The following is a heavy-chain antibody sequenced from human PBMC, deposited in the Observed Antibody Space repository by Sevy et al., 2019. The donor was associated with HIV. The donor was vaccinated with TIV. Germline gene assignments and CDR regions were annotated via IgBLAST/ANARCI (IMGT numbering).Heavy chain of an antibody. Sequence: SETLSLTCAVYGGSFSGYYWSWIRQPPGKGLEWIGEINHSGSTNYNPSLKSRVTISVDTSKNQFSLKPSSVTAADTAVYYCATENQGYDFWRGFDPWGQGTLVTVSS. CDR3: ATENQGYDFWRGFDP. CDR2: INHSGST. V-gene: IGHV4-34*01. CDR1: GGSFSGYY. J-gene: IGHJ5*02. D-gene: IGHD3-3*01.